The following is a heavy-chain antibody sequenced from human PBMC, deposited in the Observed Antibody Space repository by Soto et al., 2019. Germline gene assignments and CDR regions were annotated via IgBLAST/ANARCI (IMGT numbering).Heavy chain of an antibody. D-gene: IGHD1-26*01. Sequence: PGGSLRLSCAASGFTFSSYAMSWVRQAPGKGLEWVSAISGSGGSTYYADSVKGRFTISRDNSKNTLYLQMNSLRAEDTAVYYCAKGPNSGSYEINFDYWGQGTLVTVSS. V-gene: IGHV3-23*01. CDR1: GFTFSSYA. CDR3: AKGPNSGSYEINFDY. CDR2: ISGSGGST. J-gene: IGHJ4*02.